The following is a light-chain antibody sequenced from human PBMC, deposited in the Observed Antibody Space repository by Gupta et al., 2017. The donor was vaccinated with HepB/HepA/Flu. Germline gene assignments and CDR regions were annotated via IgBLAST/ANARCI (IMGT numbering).Light chain of an antibody. J-gene: IGLJ2*01. CDR3: CSFKRTTTTLLL. CDR2: DVT. CDR1: SSDVGGFNS. V-gene: IGLV2-14*01. Sequence: QSALTQPASVSGSPGQSITISCTGTSSDVGGFNSVSWYQQYPGKAPKLLIYDVTTRPSGISTRFSSAKSGNTASLTTSGLQTEDEANYFCCSFKRTTTTLLLFGGGTKVNVL.